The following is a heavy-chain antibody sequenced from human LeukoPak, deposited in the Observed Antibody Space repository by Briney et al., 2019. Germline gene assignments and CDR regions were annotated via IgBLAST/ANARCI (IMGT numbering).Heavy chain of an antibody. Sequence: ASVQVSCKASGYTFTSYGISWVRQAPGQGLEWMGWISAYNGNTNYAQELQGRVTMTADTSTSTAYMELRSLRSDDTAVYYCARDLGYCSSTSCRSPFDYWGQGTLVTVSS. V-gene: IGHV1-18*01. J-gene: IGHJ4*02. D-gene: IGHD2-2*01. CDR2: ISAYNGNT. CDR1: GYTFTSYG. CDR3: ARDLGYCSSTSCRSPFDY.